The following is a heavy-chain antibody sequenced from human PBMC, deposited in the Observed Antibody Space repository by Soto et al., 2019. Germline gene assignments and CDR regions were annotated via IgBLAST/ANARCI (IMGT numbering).Heavy chain of an antibody. CDR3: ARAHTLTVVVQEWFDP. CDR2: ISSSGSTI. J-gene: IGHJ5*02. CDR1: GFTFSDYY. V-gene: IGHV3-11*01. D-gene: IGHD2-2*01. Sequence: QVQLVASGGGLVKPGGSLRLSCAASGFTFSDYYMSWIRQAPGKGLEWVSYISSSGSTIYYADSVKGRFTISRDNAKNSLYLQMNSLRAEDTAVYYCARAHTLTVVVQEWFDPWGQGTLVTVSS.